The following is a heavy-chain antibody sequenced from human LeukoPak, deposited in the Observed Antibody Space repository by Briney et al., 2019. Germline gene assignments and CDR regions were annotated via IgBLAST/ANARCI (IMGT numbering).Heavy chain of an antibody. V-gene: IGHV1-2*02. CDR2: INPNSGGT. CDR1: GYTFTGYY. D-gene: IGHD3-22*01. Sequence: ASVKVSCKASGYTFTGYYMHWVRQAPGQGLEWMGWINPNSGGTNYAQKFQGRVTMTRDTSISTAYMELSRLRSDDTAVYYCARDYYDSSDFNWFDPWGQGTLVTVSS. J-gene: IGHJ5*02. CDR3: ARDYYDSSDFNWFDP.